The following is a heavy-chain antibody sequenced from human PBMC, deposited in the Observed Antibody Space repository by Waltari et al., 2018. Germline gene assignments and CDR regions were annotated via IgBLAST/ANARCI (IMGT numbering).Heavy chain of an antibody. Sequence: QVQLQQWGAGLLKPSETLSLTCAVYGGSFSGYYWSWIRQPPGKGLEWIGEINHSGSTNDNPSRKSRVTISVDTSKNQFALKLGSVAAADTAVYYGARGRGGSSYYFDYWGQGTLVTVSS. CDR1: GGSFSGYY. CDR2: INHSGST. D-gene: IGHD1-26*01. J-gene: IGHJ4*02. CDR3: ARGRGGSSYYFDY. V-gene: IGHV4-34*01.